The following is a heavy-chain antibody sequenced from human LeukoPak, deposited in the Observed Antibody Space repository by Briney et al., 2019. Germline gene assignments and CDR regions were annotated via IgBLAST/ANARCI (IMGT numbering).Heavy chain of an antibody. V-gene: IGHV3-33*06. D-gene: IGHD5-12*01. CDR1: GVTFSGYG. J-gene: IGHJ4*02. Sequence: GRSLRLSCAAPGVTFSGYGMHWGRQAPGKGRECVAVILYEGSNQYYADSVKGRFTISRDNSKNTLYLQMNSLRAEDTAVYYCAKDRGRPRVATTLYYFDYWGQGTLVTASS. CDR2: ILYEGSNQ. CDR3: AKDRGRPRVATTLYYFDY.